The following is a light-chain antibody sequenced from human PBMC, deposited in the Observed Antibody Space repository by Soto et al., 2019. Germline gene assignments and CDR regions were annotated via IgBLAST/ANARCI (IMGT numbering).Light chain of an antibody. Sequence: DIQMTQSPSTLSASVGDRVTITCRASQSISNFLAWYQQTPGKAPKLLIYRASSLESGVPSRFSGSGSGTEFTLTISSWQPEDFATYYCQQYNGYSGTFGQGTKVEIK. J-gene: IGKJ1*01. CDR2: RAS. CDR3: QQYNGYSGT. CDR1: QSISNF. V-gene: IGKV1-5*03.